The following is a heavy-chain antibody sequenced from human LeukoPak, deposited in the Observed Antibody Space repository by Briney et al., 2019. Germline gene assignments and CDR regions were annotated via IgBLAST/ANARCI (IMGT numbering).Heavy chain of an antibody. J-gene: IGHJ6*02. Sequence: SETLSLTCPVSGGSVSSGTYYWSWIRQPPGKGLGWMWYIYYSGNTDYNPSLKSRVTISVDTSKNQSSLKLSSVPAADTAVYYCAREGTTRHNYYGMDVWGQGTTVTVSS. CDR3: AREGTTRHNYYGMDV. V-gene: IGHV4-61*01. CDR1: GGSVSSGTYY. D-gene: IGHD1-1*01. CDR2: IYYSGNT.